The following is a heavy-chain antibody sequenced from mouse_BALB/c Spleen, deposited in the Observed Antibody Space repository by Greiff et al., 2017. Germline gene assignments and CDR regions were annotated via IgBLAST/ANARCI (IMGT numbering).Heavy chain of an antibody. CDR2: ISYDGSN. CDR3: ARGGILRSTMSPWFAY. J-gene: IGHJ3*01. CDR1: GYSITSGYY. V-gene: IGHV3-6*02. Sequence: EVKLQESGPGLVKPSQSLSLTCSVTGYSITSGYYWNWIRQFPGNKLEWMGYISYDGSNNYNPSLKNRISITRDTSKNQFFLKLNSVTTEDTATYYCARGGILRSTMSPWFAYWGQGTLVTVSA. D-gene: IGHD2-4*01.